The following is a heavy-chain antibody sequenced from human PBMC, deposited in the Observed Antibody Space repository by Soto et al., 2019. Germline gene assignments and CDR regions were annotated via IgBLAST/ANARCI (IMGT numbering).Heavy chain of an antibody. CDR3: ARGLTSSRVDY. Sequence: ASVKVSCKTSGYTFTRHGINWVRQAPGQGLEWMGWINPYNGNTKYAQKVQGRVTMTTDTSTSTAYMELRSLRSDDTAVYYCARGLTSSRVDYWGQGTLVTVSS. J-gene: IGHJ4*02. D-gene: IGHD6-13*01. CDR1: GYTFTRHG. V-gene: IGHV1-18*01. CDR2: INPYNGNT.